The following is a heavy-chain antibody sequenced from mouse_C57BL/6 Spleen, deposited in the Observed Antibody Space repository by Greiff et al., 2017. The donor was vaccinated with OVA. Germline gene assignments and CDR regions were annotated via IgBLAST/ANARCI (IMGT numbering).Heavy chain of an antibody. D-gene: IGHD4-1*01. V-gene: IGHV14-3*01. J-gene: IGHJ4*01. Sequence: VQLKESVAELVRPGASVKLSCTASGFNIKNPYMHWVKQRPEQGLEWIGRIDPANGNTKYAPKFQGKATITADTSSNTAYLQLSSLTSEDTAIYYCARWDPYYAMDYWGQGTSVTVSS. CDR2: IDPANGNT. CDR1: GFNIKNPY. CDR3: ARWDPYYAMDY.